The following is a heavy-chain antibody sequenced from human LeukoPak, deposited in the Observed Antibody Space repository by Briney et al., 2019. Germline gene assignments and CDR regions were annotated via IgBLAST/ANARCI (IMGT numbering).Heavy chain of an antibody. CDR1: GFTFSSYA. CDR2: ISYDGSNK. D-gene: IGHD3-10*01. Sequence: GGSLRLSCAASGFTFSSYAMHWVRQAPGKGLEWVAVISYDGSNKYYADSVKGRFTTSRDNSKNTLYLQMNSLRAEDTAVYYCARGFGGYGSGSYYQLLGSYYYYYGMDVWGQGTTVTVSS. J-gene: IGHJ6*02. CDR3: ARGFGGYGSGSYYQLLGSYYYYYGMDV. V-gene: IGHV3-30-3*01.